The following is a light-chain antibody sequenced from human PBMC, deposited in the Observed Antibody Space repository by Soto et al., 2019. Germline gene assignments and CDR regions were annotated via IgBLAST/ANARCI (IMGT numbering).Light chain of an antibody. CDR3: QQYGGARWT. Sequence: EFVLTQSPGTLSLSPGERATLSCRASQTVRNNYLAWYQQKPGQAPRLLIYDASSRATGIPDRFSGRGSGTDFTLTISRLEPEDCAVYYCQQYGGARWTFGQGTKVDIK. V-gene: IGKV3-20*01. CDR1: QTVRNNY. J-gene: IGKJ1*01. CDR2: DAS.